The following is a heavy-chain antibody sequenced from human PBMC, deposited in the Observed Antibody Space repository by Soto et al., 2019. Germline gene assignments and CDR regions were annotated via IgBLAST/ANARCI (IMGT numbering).Heavy chain of an antibody. D-gene: IGHD3-3*01. CDR3: ARGYYDFWSGYYTPYYGMDV. Sequence: SETLSLTCTVSGGSISSSSYYWGWIRQPPGKGLEWIGSIYYSGSTYYNPSLKSRVTISVDTSKNQFSLKLSSVTAADTAVYYCARGYYDFWSGYYTPYYGMDVWGQGTTVTVSS. J-gene: IGHJ6*02. CDR2: IYYSGST. CDR1: GGSISSSSYY. V-gene: IGHV4-39*01.